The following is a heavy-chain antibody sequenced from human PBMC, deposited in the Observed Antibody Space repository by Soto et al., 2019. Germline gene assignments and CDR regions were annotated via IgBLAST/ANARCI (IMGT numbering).Heavy chain of an antibody. CDR2: IKQDGSEK. CDR1: GFTFSSYW. V-gene: IGHV3-7*01. J-gene: IGHJ4*02. Sequence: GGSLRLSCAASGFTFSSYWMSWVRQAPGKGLEWVANIKQDGSEKYYVDSVKGRFTISRDNAKNSLYLQMNSLRAEDTAVYYCARSRTSMVRGHLDYWGPGTLVTVSS. CDR3: ARSRTSMVRGHLDY. D-gene: IGHD3-10*01.